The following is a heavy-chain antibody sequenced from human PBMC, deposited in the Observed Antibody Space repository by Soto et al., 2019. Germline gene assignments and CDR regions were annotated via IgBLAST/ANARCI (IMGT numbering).Heavy chain of an antibody. V-gene: IGHV1-24*01. Sequence: ASVKVSCKVSGYTLTELSMHWVRQAPGKGLEWMGGFDPEDGETIYAQKFQGRVTMTEDTSTDTAYMELSSLRSEDTAVYYCATWSAVISPAQDWFDPWGQGTLVTVSS. CDR2: FDPEDGET. D-gene: IGHD3-3*01. CDR3: ATWSAVISPAQDWFDP. CDR1: GYTLTELS. J-gene: IGHJ5*02.